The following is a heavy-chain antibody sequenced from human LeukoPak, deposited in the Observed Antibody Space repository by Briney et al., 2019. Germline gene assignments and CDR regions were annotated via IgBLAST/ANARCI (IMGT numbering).Heavy chain of an antibody. J-gene: IGHJ5*02. V-gene: IGHV4-30-4*01. D-gene: IGHD4-23*01. CDR2: IYYSGTT. Sequence: SQTLSLTCTVSGASISSGYYYWSWLRQSPGKGLEWIGYIYYSGTTYYSPSLKSRLTISLDTSKNHLSLRLTSVTAAHTDIYSCARDNAEGDYVGWFDPWGQRTLVTVSS. CDR3: ARDNAEGDYVGWFDP. CDR1: GASISSGYYY.